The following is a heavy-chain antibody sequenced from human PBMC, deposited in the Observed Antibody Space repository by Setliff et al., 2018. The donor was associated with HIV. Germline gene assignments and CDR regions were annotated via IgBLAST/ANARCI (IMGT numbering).Heavy chain of an antibody. Sequence: GGSLRLSCAASGFAFNKFWMSWVRQAPGKGLEWVSGINWNGGSTAYADSVRGRFTISRDNAKNSLYLQMNSLRAHDSALYYCARGTRVLPSAWYFYYRAGWGKGTTVTVSS. D-gene: IGHD6-13*01. CDR1: GFAFNKFW. V-gene: IGHV3-20*04. CDR3: ARGTRVLPSAWYFYYRAG. J-gene: IGHJ6*03. CDR2: INWNGGST.